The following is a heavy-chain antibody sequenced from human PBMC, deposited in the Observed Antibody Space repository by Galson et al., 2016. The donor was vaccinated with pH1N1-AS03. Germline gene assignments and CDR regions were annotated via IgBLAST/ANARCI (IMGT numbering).Heavy chain of an antibody. J-gene: IGHJ6*03. V-gene: IGHV3-33*03. CDR2: ISYDGINK. Sequence: SLRLSCAASVFTFRSYGMHWVRQTPGKGLEWVAFISYDGINKYYSDSVKGRFSISRDNSQNTVYLQMSSLRADDTAVYYCAKMEVPADKVWDYYYMDVWGKGTAVTVSS. D-gene: IGHD2-2*01. CDR3: AKMEVPADKVWDYYYMDV. CDR1: VFTFRSYG.